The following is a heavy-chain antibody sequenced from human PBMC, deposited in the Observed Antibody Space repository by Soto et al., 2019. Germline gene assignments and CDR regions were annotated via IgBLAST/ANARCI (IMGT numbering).Heavy chain of an antibody. J-gene: IGHJ6*02. CDR3: ARDSPKRIAVAGLLFYYYGMDV. CDR1: GYTFTSYG. CDR2: ISAYNGNT. D-gene: IGHD6-19*01. V-gene: IGHV1-18*01. Sequence: QVQLVQSGAEVKKPGASVKVSCKASGYTFTSYGISWVRQAPGQGLEWMGWISAYNGNTNYAQKLQGRVTMTTDTSTSTAYMELRSLRSDDTAVYYCARDSPKRIAVAGLLFYYYGMDVWGQGTTVTVSS.